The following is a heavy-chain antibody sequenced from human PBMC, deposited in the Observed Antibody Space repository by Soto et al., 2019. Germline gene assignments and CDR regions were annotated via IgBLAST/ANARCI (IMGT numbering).Heavy chain of an antibody. CDR1: GDSVSSNSAS. J-gene: IGHJ6*02. D-gene: IGHD3-3*01. CDR2: TYYRSKWYN. CDR3: AMYYDFWSGTDYYYYGMDV. Sequence: SQTLSLTFAISGDSVSSNSASWNCIRPSPSRGLEWLGRTYYRSKWYNDYAVSVKSRITINPDTSKNQFSLQLNSVTPEDTAVYYCAMYYDFWSGTDYYYYGMDVWGQGTTVTVSS. V-gene: IGHV6-1*01.